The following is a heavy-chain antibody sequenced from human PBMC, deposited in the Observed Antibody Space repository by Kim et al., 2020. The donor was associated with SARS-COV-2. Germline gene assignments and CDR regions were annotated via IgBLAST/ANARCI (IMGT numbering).Heavy chain of an antibody. CDR3: ARTTPGGWFDP. Sequence: TTSNPSLKRRVTISVDTSKNQFSLKLSSVTAADTAVYYCARTTPGGWFDPWGQGTLVTVSS. CDR2: T. V-gene: IGHV4-34*01. J-gene: IGHJ5*02. D-gene: IGHD1-1*01.